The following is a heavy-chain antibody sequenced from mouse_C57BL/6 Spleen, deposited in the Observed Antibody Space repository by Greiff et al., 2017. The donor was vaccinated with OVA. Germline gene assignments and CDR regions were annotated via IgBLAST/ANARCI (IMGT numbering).Heavy chain of an antibody. J-gene: IGHJ3*01. D-gene: IGHD2-2*01. V-gene: IGHV1-72*01. CDR2: IDPNSGDT. CDR1: GYTFTSYW. Sequence: QVQLQQPGAELVKPGASVKLSCKASGYTFTSYWMPWVKQRPGRGLEWIGTIDPNSGDTKYNEKFKSKATLSVDKPSSTAYMQRSSLTSEESADYYCVRGDVYAAWFADWGQGTLVTVSA. CDR3: VRGDVYAAWFAD.